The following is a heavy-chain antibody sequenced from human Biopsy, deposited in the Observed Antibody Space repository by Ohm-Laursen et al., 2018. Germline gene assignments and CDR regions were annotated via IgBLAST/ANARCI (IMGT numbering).Heavy chain of an antibody. Sequence: SSVKVSCKASGNTFATYHIHWVRQAPGQGLEWMGVISPSGATTSFSQKFQGRITMTRDTSTGTVYMDLNSLGSEDTAVYYRARAGVGSDGTDSYYYGMDVWGPGTTVTVS. J-gene: IGHJ6*02. CDR2: ISPSGATT. D-gene: IGHD5-24*01. CDR1: GNTFATYH. V-gene: IGHV1-46*01. CDR3: ARAGVGSDGTDSYYYGMDV.